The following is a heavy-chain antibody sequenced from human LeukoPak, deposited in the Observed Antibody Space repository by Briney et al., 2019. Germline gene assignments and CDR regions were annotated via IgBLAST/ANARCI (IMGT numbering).Heavy chain of an antibody. CDR1: GGSIRSYY. CDR2: IYYSGST. CDR3: ARTGSTVTMLYPFDH. V-gene: IGHV4-59*01. J-gene: IGHJ4*02. D-gene: IGHD4-17*01. Sequence: PSQTLSLTCTVSGGSIRSYYCSWIRQPPRKGLEWIGYIYYSGSTNYNPSLKSRVSISVDTSTNQFSLKLSSVTAADTAVYYCARTGSTVTMLYPFDHWGQGTLVTVSS.